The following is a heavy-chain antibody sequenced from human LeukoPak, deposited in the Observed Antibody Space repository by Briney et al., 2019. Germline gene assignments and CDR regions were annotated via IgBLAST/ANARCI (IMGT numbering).Heavy chain of an antibody. CDR2: IRSKANSYAT. Sequence: PGGSLRLSCAASGFTFSGSAMHWVRQASGKGLEWVGRIRSKANSYATAYAASVKGRFTISRDDSKNTAYLQMNSLKTEDTAVYYCTARVPADPEFYYWGQGTLVTVSS. CDR3: TARVPADPEFYY. D-gene: IGHD2-2*01. V-gene: IGHV3-73*01. CDR1: GFTFSGSA. J-gene: IGHJ4*02.